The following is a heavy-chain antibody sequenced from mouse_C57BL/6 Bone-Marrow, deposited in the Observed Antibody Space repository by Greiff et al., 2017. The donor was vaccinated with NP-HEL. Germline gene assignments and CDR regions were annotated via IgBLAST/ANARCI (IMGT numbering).Heavy chain of an antibody. CDR2: INPSTGGT. CDR1: GYSFTGYY. Sequence: EVQLQESGPELVKPGASVKISCKASGYSFTGYYMNWVKQSPEKSLEWIGEINPSTGGTTYNQKFKAKATLTVDKSSSTAYMQLKSLTSEDSAVYYCANSEVAYWGQGTLVTVSA. J-gene: IGHJ3*01. D-gene: IGHD6-1*01. CDR3: ANSEVAY. V-gene: IGHV1-42*01.